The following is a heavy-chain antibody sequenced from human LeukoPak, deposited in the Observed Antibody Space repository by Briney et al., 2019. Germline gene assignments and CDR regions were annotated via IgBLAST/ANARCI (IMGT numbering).Heavy chain of an antibody. CDR1: GGSISSGGYY. CDR2: IYYSGST. J-gene: IGHJ4*02. V-gene: IGHV4-31*03. CDR3: AREGITIFDQGGGFDY. Sequence: SETLSLTCTVSGGSISSGGYYWSWIRQHPGKGLEWIGYIYYSGSTYYNPSLKSRVTISVDTSKNQFSLKLSSVTAADTAVYYCAREGITIFDQGGGFDYWGQGTVVTVSS. D-gene: IGHD3-3*01.